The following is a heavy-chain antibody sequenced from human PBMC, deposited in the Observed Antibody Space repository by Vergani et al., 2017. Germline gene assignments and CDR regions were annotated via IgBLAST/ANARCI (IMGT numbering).Heavy chain of an antibody. Sequence: QVQLQESGPGLVKPSQTLSLTCTVSGGSISSGGYYWSWIRQHPGKGLEWIGYIYYSGSTYYNPSLKSRVTISVDTSKNQFPLKLSAVTAADAAVYYCAGIRGFGELLWGDFDLWGRGTLVTVSS. V-gene: IGHV4-31*03. CDR1: GGSISSGGYY. CDR2: IYYSGST. D-gene: IGHD3-10*01. CDR3: AGIRGFGELLWGDFDL. J-gene: IGHJ2*01.